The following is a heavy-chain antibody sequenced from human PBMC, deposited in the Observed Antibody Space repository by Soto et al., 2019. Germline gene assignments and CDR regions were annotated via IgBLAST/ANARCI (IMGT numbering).Heavy chain of an antibody. D-gene: IGHD1-20*01. V-gene: IGHV1-8*01. J-gene: IGHJ5*02. CDR1: GYSFSDYD. CDR2: MNPNSGNT. CDR3: ARDNRYNWNDGGWFDP. Sequence: QVQLVQSGAEVKKPGASVKVSCKASGYSFSDYDINWVRQATGQGPEWMGWMNPNSGNTGYAQKFQGRVTMTRNTSINTAYMELSSLGSEDTAVYYCARDNRYNWNDGGWFDPWGQGTLVTVSS.